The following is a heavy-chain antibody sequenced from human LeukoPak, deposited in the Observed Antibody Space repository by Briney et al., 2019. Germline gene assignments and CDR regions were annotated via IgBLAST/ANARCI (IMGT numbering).Heavy chain of an antibody. CDR3: STDQGGDILTGC. J-gene: IGHJ4*02. CDR1: GFTFSSYA. V-gene: IGHV3-23*01. CDR2: ISGSGDST. D-gene: IGHD3-9*01. Sequence: GGSLRLSCAASGFTFSSYAMSWVRQAPGKGLEWVSAISGSGDSTYYADSVKGRFTISRDNSKNTLYLQMNSLRAEDTALYYCSTDQGGDILTGCWGQGTLVTVSS.